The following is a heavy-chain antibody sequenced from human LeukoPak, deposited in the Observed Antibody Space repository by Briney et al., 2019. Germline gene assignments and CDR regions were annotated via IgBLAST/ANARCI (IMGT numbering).Heavy chain of an antibody. Sequence: PGGSLRLSCAASGFTFSSYAMSWVRQAPGKGLEWVSAISGSGGSTYYADSVKGRFTISRDNSKNTLYLQMNSLRAEDTAVYYCAKSVIVVVPAAIGGVGIVDYWGQGTLVTVSS. CDR2: ISGSGGST. CDR3: AKSVIVVVPAAIGGVGIVDY. CDR1: GFTFSSYA. J-gene: IGHJ4*02. D-gene: IGHD2-2*01. V-gene: IGHV3-23*01.